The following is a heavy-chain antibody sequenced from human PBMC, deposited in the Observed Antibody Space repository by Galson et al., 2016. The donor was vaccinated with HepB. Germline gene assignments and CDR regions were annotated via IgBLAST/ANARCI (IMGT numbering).Heavy chain of an antibody. CDR2: INRDGDEK. Sequence: SLRLSCAASGFTFTSNWMNWVRQAPGKGLEWVASINRDGDEKYYVDFVKGRFTISRGNAKNSLYLQMNSLRVEDTAVYYCARGTGMDGWGQGTTVTVSS. CDR1: GFTFTSNW. J-gene: IGHJ6*02. V-gene: IGHV3-7*01. CDR3: ARGTGMDG.